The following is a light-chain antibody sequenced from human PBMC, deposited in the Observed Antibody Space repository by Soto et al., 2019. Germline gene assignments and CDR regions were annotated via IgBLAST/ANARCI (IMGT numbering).Light chain of an antibody. CDR3: QTWGTGIRV. V-gene: IGLV4-69*02. J-gene: IGLJ3*02. Sequence: QSVLTQSPSASASLGASVNLTCTLSSGHSSYAIAWHQQQPEQGPRYLMKVNSDGSHSKGDWIPDRFSGSSSGAERYLTISSLQSEDEADYYCQTWGTGIRVFGGGTKLTVL. CDR1: SGHSSYA. CDR2: VNSDGSH.